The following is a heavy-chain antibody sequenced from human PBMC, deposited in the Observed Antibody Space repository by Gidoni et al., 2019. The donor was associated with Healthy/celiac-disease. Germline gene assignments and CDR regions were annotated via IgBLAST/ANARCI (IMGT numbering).Heavy chain of an antibody. Sequence: QVQLVQSGAGVKKPGSSVKVSCKASGGTFSSYAISWVRQAPGQGLEWMGGIIPIFGTANYAQKFQGRVTITSDKSTSTAYMELSSLRSEDTAVYYCARDLNYYDSSGYTPGGYWGQGTLVTVSS. CDR2: IIPIFGTA. J-gene: IGHJ4*02. D-gene: IGHD3-22*01. V-gene: IGHV1-69*06. CDR3: ARDLNYYDSSGYTPGGY. CDR1: GGTFSSYA.